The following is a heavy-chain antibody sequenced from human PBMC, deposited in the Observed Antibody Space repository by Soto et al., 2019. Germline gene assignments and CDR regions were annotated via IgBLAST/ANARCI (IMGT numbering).Heavy chain of an antibody. CDR3: AKDVERLLWFGELLTENNWFDP. Sequence: EVQLLESGGGLVQPGGSLRLSCAASGFTFSSYAMSWVRQAPGKGLEWVSAISGSGGSTYYADSVKGRFTISRDNSKNTLYLQMNSLRAEDTAVYYCAKDVERLLWFGELLTENNWFDPWGQGTLVTVSS. D-gene: IGHD3-10*01. CDR2: ISGSGGST. V-gene: IGHV3-23*01. J-gene: IGHJ5*02. CDR1: GFTFSSYA.